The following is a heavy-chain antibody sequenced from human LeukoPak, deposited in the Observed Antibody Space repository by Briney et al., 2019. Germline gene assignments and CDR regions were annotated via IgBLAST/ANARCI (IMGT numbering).Heavy chain of an antibody. D-gene: IGHD5-18*01. CDR2: ISSSGSTI. Sequence: GGSLRLSCAASGFTFGSYSMNWVRQAPGKGLEWVSYISSSGSTIYYIDSVKGRFTISRDNAKNSLYLQMNSLRAEDTAVYYCACGYSYGYDAFDIWGQGTMVTVSS. CDR1: GFTFGSYS. V-gene: IGHV3-48*04. J-gene: IGHJ3*02. CDR3: ACGYSYGYDAFDI.